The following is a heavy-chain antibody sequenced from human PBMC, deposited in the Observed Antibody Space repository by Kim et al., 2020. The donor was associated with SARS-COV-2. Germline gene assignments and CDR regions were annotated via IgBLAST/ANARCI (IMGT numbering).Heavy chain of an antibody. CDR2: TA. D-gene: IGHD3-10*01. V-gene: IGHV1-69*01. J-gene: IGHJ4*02. Sequence: TANYAQKVQGRVTITADESTSTAYMELSSLRSEDTAVYYCAGYGSGSHFDYWGQGTLVTVSS. CDR3: AGYGSGSHFDY.